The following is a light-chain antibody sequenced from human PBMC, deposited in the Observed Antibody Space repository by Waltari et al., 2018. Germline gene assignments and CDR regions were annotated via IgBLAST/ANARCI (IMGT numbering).Light chain of an antibody. V-gene: IGLV2-11*01. CDR1: SSDVGGYNY. CDR3: CSYAGSYTLV. J-gene: IGLJ2*01. CDR2: DVS. Sequence: QSALTQPRSVSGSPGQSVTISCTGTSSDVGGYNYVSWYQQHPGKAPKLMIYDVSKRPSGVPDRFSGSKSGNTASLTISGRQAEEEADYHCCSYAGSYTLVFGGGTRLTVL.